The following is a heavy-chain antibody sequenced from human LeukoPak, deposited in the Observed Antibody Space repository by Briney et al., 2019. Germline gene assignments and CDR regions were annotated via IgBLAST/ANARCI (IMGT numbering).Heavy chain of an antibody. V-gene: IGHV1-46*01. Sequence: ASVKVSCKASGYTFTSYYMHWVRQAPGQGLEWMGIINPSGGSTSYAQKFQGRVTMTRDTSTSTVYMELSSLRSEDTAVYYCARELQLGGSGHAGSLGDAFDIWGQGTMVTVSS. D-gene: IGHD7-27*01. CDR2: INPSGGST. CDR1: GYTFTSYY. J-gene: IGHJ3*02. CDR3: ARELQLGGSGHAGSLGDAFDI.